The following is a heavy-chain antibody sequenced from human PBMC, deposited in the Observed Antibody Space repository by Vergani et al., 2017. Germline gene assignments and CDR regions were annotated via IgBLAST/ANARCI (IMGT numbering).Heavy chain of an antibody. CDR2: ISAYNGNT. CDR1: GYTFTSYG. J-gene: IGHJ4*02. D-gene: IGHD6-13*01. Sequence: QVQLVQSGAEVKKPGASVKVSCKASGYTFTSYGISWVRQAPGQGLEWMGWISAYNGNTNYAQKLQGRVTMTTDTSTSTAYMELRSLRSEDTAVYYCARDTSGVAAADSPSFDYWGQGTLVTVSS. CDR3: ARDTSGVAAADSPSFDY. V-gene: IGHV1-18*04.